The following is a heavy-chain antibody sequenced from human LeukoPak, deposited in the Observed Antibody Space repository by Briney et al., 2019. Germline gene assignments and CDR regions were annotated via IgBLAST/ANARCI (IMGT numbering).Heavy chain of an antibody. D-gene: IGHD3-22*01. V-gene: IGHV4-34*01. CDR3: ARDRFYYDSSGYMDRFDY. CDR2: INHSGST. CDR1: GGSFSGYY. J-gene: IGHJ4*02. Sequence: PSETLSLTCAVYGGSFSGYYWSWIRQPPGKGLEWIGEINHSGSTNYNPSLKSRVTISVDTSKNQFSLKLSSVTAADTAVYYCARDRFYYDSSGYMDRFDYWGQGTLVTVSS.